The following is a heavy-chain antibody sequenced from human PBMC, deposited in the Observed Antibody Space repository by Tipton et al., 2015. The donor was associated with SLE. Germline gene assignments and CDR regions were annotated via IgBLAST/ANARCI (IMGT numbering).Heavy chain of an antibody. V-gene: IGHV4-39*01. Sequence: TLSLTCTVSGGSISSSSYYWGWIRQPPGKGLEWIGSIYYSGSTYYNPSLKSRVTISVDTSKNQFSLKLSSVTAADPAVYYCARHGAGPDILHWFDPWGQGTLVTVSS. D-gene: IGHD2-21*02. J-gene: IGHJ5*02. CDR1: GGSISSSSYY. CDR2: IYYSGST. CDR3: ARHGAGPDILHWFDP.